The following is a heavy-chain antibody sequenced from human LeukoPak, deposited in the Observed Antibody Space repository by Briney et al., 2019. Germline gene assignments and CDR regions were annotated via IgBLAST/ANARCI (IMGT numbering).Heavy chain of an antibody. CDR3: ASQHWGSNYFDY. J-gene: IGHJ4*02. CDR2: IYHSGST. D-gene: IGHD7-27*01. Sequence: SETLSLTCTVSGGSISSYYWSWIRQPPGKGLEWIGSIYHSGSTYYNPSLKSRVTISVDTSKNQFSLKQTSVTAADTAVYYCASQHWGSNYFDYWGQGALVTVSS. CDR1: GGSISSYY. V-gene: IGHV4-59*01.